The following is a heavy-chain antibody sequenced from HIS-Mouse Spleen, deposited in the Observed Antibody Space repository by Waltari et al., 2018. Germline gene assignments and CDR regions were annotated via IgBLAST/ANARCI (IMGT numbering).Heavy chain of an antibody. CDR2: INHSGST. CDR3: ARGRGSGSDY. CDR1: GGSFSGYY. D-gene: IGHD3-10*01. V-gene: IGHV4-34*01. J-gene: IGHJ4*02. Sequence: QVQLQQWGAGLLKPSETLSLTCAVYGGSFSGYYWSWIRQPPGKGLEWIGEINHSGSTDYNPYLKIRVTISVDTSKNQFYLKLCSVTAADTAVYYCARGRGSGSDYWGQGTLVTVSS.